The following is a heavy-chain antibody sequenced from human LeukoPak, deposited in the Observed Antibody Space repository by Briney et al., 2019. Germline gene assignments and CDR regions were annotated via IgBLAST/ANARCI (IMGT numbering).Heavy chain of an antibody. J-gene: IGHJ5*02. D-gene: IGHD3-10*01. CDR3: ARDQGDGAKPFDP. CDR1: GFTFSSHA. Sequence: GGSLRLSCAASGFTFSSHAMNWVRQAPGKGLKWVSGFRGSGAATFYADSVKGRFTISRDNSKNTLYLQMNSLRAEDTAVYYCARDQGDGAKPFDPWGQGTLVTVSS. CDR2: FRGSGAAT. V-gene: IGHV3-23*01.